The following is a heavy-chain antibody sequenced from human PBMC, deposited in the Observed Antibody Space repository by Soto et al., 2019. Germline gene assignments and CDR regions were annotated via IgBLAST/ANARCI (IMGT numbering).Heavy chain of an antibody. CDR1: GFTFSSYA. V-gene: IGHV3-23*01. Sequence: GGSLILSCAASGFTFSSYAMSWVRQAPGKGLEWVSAISGSGGSTYYADSVKGRFTISRDNSKNTLYLQMNSLRAEDTAVYYCAKGPSYCYGSGSYYFPSWGQGTVVSVSS. CDR2: ISGSGGST. J-gene: IGHJ5*02. D-gene: IGHD3-10*01. CDR3: AKGPSYCYGSGSYYFPS.